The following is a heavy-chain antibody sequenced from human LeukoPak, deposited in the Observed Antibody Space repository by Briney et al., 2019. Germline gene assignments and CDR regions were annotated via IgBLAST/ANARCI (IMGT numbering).Heavy chain of an antibody. J-gene: IGHJ4*02. CDR1: GGSISSYL. D-gene: IGHD1-26*01. V-gene: IGHV4-59*01. CDR2: IHYSGTT. Sequence: PSETLSLTCTVSGGSISSYLSWIRQPPGKGLEWIGYIHYSGTTNYNPSLNSRVTISLDTSKNHFSLKLSSVTAADTAVYYCARWHSGSRSFWGQGTLVTVSS. CDR3: ARWHSGSRSF.